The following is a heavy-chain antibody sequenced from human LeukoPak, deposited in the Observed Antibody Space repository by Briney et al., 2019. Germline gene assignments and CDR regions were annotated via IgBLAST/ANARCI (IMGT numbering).Heavy chain of an antibody. D-gene: IGHD2-2*01. CDR3: ARDRGYCSSTSCYAEEPYYYYYMDV. V-gene: IGHV4-61*02. J-gene: IGHJ6*03. Sequence: SETLSLTCTVSGGSISSGSYYWSWIRQPAGKGLEWIGRIYTSGSTNYNPSLKSRVTISVDTSKNQFSPKLSSVTAADTAVYYCARDRGYCSSTSCYAEEPYYYYYMDVXXXGTTVTVSS. CDR1: GGSISSGSYY. CDR2: IYTSGST.